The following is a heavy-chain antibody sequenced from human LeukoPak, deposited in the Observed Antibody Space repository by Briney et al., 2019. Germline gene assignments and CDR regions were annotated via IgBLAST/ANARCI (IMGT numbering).Heavy chain of an antibody. CDR1: GFTFSDYY. D-gene: IGHD2-2*02. Sequence: GGSLRLSCAASGFTFSDYYMSWIRQAPGKGLEWVSYISSSGSTIYYADSVKGRFTISRDNAKNSLYLQMYSLRAEDTAVYYCARVHCSSTSCYRGHFDYWGQGTLVTVSS. V-gene: IGHV3-11*01. CDR2: ISSSGSTI. J-gene: IGHJ4*02. CDR3: ARVHCSSTSCYRGHFDY.